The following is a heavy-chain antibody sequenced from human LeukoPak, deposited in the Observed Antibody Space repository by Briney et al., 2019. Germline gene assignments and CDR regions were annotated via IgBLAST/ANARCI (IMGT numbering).Heavy chain of an antibody. CDR1: AFTLSSFW. CDR2: ISSDGSTT. CDR3: ARGPPYYFGMDV. V-gene: IGHV3-74*01. J-gene: IGHJ6*02. Sequence: RGSLRLSCDPSAFTLSSFWMDCVSQAPGKGLVWISRISSDGSTTSYADSVKGRFTISRDNAKNTLYLQMNSLRAEDTAVYYCARGPPYYFGMDVWGQGTTVTVSS.